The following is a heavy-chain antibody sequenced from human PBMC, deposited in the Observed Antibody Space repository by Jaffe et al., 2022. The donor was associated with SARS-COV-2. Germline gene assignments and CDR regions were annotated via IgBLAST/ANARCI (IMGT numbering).Heavy chain of an antibody. CDR1: GGSITGGNYY. V-gene: IGHV4-61*02. CDR3: ARAGSGDSGMYSTLDY. CDR2: IYISGKT. Sequence: QVQLQESGPGLVKPSQTLSLTCIVSGGSITGGNYYWSWIRQPAGKGLEWIGRIYISGKTDYNPSLKSRVTISLDTSKNQFSLKLNSVTAADTAIYYCARAGSGDSGMYSTLDYWGQGTLVTVSS. J-gene: IGHJ4*02. D-gene: IGHD5-12*01.